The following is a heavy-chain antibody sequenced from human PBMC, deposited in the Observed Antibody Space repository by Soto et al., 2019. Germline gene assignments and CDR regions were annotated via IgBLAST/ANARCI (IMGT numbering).Heavy chain of an antibody. CDR3: ATVQYYYDSSGYKGPYNWFDP. V-gene: IGHV1-18*01. CDR1: GYTFPSYG. D-gene: IGHD3-22*01. Sequence: GASVKVSCKASGYTFPSYGLNWVRQAPGQGLEWMGWISAHNGDTIYAQKFQGRVTMTEDTSTDTAYMELSSLRSEDTAVYYCATVQYYYDSSGYKGPYNWFDPWGQGTLVTVSS. CDR2: ISAHNGDT. J-gene: IGHJ5*02.